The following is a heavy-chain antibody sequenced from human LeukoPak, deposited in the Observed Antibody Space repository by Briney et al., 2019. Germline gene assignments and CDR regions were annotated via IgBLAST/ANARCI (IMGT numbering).Heavy chain of an antibody. CDR2: ISAYNGDT. V-gene: IGHV1-18*01. CDR3: ARIADYGLNWYFDL. CDR1: GFIFTSYG. Sequence: ASVKVSCKASGFIFTSYGISWVRQAPGQGLEWLGWISAYNGDTKYAQKVQGRVTMTTDTSTSTAYMDLRSLRPDDTAVYYCARIADYGLNWYFDLWGRGTLVTVSS. J-gene: IGHJ2*01. D-gene: IGHD4/OR15-4a*01.